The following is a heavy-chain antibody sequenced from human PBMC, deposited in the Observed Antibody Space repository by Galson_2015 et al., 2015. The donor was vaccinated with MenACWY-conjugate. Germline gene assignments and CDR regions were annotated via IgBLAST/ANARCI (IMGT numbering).Heavy chain of an antibody. V-gene: IGHV3-74*01. J-gene: IGHJ4*02. CDR2: INHDGSSK. D-gene: IGHD3-22*01. CDR1: GFTFSSYW. Sequence: SLRLSCAASGFTFSSYWLNWVRQAPGKGLEWVSNINHDGSSKNYADSVKGRFTISRDNAKNTLYLQMNSLRAEDTAVYYCARGTTLEYYGRSGYYTFGYWGQGTLVTVSS. CDR3: ARGTTLEYYGRSGYYTFGY.